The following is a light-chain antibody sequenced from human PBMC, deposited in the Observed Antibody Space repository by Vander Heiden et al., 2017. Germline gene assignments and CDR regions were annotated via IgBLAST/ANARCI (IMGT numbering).Light chain of an antibody. V-gene: IGKV1-39*01. Sequence: DIQMTQSPSSLSASVGDRVTITCRASQAISTYLNWCQQKPGKAPNLLIYAASGLQSGVPSRFSGSGSGTDFTLTINNLQPEDFATYYCQQSFNTLRRTFGQGTKVEIK. CDR2: AAS. CDR1: QAISTY. CDR3: QQSFNTLRRT. J-gene: IGKJ1*01.